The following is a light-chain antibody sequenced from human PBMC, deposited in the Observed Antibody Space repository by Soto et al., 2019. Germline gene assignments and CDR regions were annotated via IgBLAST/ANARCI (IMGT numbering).Light chain of an antibody. CDR1: NNDIGGYTY. Sequence: SVRAQPPSASGSPGQSVTISCTGTNNDIGGYTYVSWYQQLPGKAPKLMIYEVNKRPSGIPDRFSGSKSGNTASLTVSGLQPEDEAEYFCSSYSRSINYVFGTGTKVTVL. CDR3: SSYSRSINYV. CDR2: EVN. J-gene: IGLJ1*01. V-gene: IGLV2-8*01.